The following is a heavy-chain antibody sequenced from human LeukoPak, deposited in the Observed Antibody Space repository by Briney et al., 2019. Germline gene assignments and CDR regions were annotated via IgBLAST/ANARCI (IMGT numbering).Heavy chain of an antibody. D-gene: IGHD5-18*01. CDR2: IYYSGST. V-gene: IGHV4-59*08. J-gene: IGHJ4*02. CDR1: GGSISIYY. CDR3: ARHVTKAMAPNYFDY. Sequence: SETLSLTCTVSGGSISIYYWSWIRQPPGKGLEWIGYIYYSGSTNYNPSLKSRVTISVDTSKNQFSLKLSSVTAADTAVYYCARHVTKAMAPNYFDYWGQGTLVTVSS.